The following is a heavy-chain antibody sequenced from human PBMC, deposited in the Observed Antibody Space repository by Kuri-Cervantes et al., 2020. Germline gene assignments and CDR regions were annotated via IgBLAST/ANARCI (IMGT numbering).Heavy chain of an antibody. CDR1: GYTFTGYY. J-gene: IGHJ4*02. D-gene: IGHD4-17*01. V-gene: IGHV1-2*02. Sequence: ASVKVSCKASGYTFTGYYMHWVRQAPGQGLEWMGWINPNSGGTNYAQKFQGRVTMTRDTSISTAYMELSRLRPDDTAVYYCASEVPTVTTGFDYWGQGTLVTVSS. CDR2: INPNSGGT. CDR3: ASEVPTVTTGFDY.